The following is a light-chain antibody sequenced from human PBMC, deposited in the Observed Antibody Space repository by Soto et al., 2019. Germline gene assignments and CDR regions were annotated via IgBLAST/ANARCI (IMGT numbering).Light chain of an antibody. V-gene: IGKV3-11*01. CDR1: QSVSSY. J-gene: IGKJ4*01. Sequence: EIVLTQSPATLSLSPGERATLSCRPSQSVSSYLAWYQQKPGQAPRLLIYDASNRATGIPARFSGSGSGTDFTLTISSLEPEDFAVYYCQQGSNWPPGLTFGGGTKVDIK. CDR2: DAS. CDR3: QQGSNWPPGLT.